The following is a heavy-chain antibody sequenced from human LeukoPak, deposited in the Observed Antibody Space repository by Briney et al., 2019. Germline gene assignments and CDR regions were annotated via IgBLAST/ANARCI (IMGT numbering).Heavy chain of an antibody. CDR1: GGSISSGSYY. V-gene: IGHV4-61*02. CDR2: IYTSGGT. CDR3: ARSWPHQPIFDDYYYMDV. D-gene: IGHD3-3*01. Sequence: SETLSLTCTVSGGSISSGSYYWSWIRQPAGKGLEWSRRIYTSGGTNYNPSLKSRVNISVNPSKNQFSLKLSSVTAADKAVYYCARSWPHQPIFDDYYYMDVWGKGTTVTVSS. J-gene: IGHJ6*03.